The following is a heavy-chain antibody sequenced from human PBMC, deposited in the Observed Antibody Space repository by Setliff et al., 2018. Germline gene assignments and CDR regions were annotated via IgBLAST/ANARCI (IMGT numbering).Heavy chain of an antibody. CDR2: INPSGGLT. D-gene: IGHD3-16*01. J-gene: IGHJ4*02. V-gene: IGHV1-46*01. Sequence: ASVKVSCKASGYTLSKYYMHWVRQAPGQGLEWMGIINPSGGLTKYAQKFQGRVTVTADTSTKTTYMELRSLTSDDTAVYFCARSRAPRVVLAADFDFWGQGTLVTVSS. CDR3: ARSRAPRVVLAADFDF. CDR1: GYTLSKYY.